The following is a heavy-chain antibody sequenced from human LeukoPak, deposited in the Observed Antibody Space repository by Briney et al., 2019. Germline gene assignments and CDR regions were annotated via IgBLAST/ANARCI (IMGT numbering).Heavy chain of an antibody. J-gene: IGHJ3*02. Sequence: SVKVSCKASGGTFSSYAISWVRQAPGQGLEWMGGIIPIFGTANYAQKFQGRVTITTDESTGTAYMELSSLRSEDTAVYYCARVRSIAARPGRFAFDIWGQGTMVTVSS. CDR3: ARVRSIAARPGRFAFDI. D-gene: IGHD6-6*01. V-gene: IGHV1-69*05. CDR1: GGTFSSYA. CDR2: IIPIFGTA.